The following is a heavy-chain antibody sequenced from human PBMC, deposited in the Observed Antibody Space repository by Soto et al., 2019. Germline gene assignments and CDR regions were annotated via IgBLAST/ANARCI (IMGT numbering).Heavy chain of an antibody. V-gene: IGHV3-23*01. CDR1: GFTFSSYG. D-gene: IGHD2-15*01. J-gene: IGHJ4*02. Sequence: PGGSLRLSCAASGFTFSSYGMHWVRQAPGKGLEWVSVISGSAGATYYADSVKGRFTISRDNSKNTLYLQMNSLRAEDTAVYYCAKESGGIGGSFDYWGQGTLVTVSS. CDR3: AKESGGIGGSFDY. CDR2: ISGSAGAT.